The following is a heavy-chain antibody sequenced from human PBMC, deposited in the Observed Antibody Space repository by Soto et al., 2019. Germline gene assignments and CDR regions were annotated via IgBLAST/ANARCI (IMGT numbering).Heavy chain of an antibody. Sequence: QVQLQESGPGLVKPSETLSLTCAVSGDSISSYYCMWIRQPPGKGLESIGYLYYGRSANYNPSLTSRVPLSVDTSTNQCSLTLSSMTAADTAVYYCALRSMAVVPEYWGQGTLVTVSS. D-gene: IGHD3-22*01. V-gene: IGHV4-59*01. CDR2: LYYGRSA. CDR3: ALRSMAVVPEY. CDR1: GDSISSYY. J-gene: IGHJ4*02.